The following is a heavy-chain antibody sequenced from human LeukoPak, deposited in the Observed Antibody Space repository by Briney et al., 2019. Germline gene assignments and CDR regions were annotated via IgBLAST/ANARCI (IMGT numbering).Heavy chain of an antibody. CDR2: ITPILGIA. CDR1: GGTFSSYT. V-gene: IGHV1-69*02. D-gene: IGHD2-2*01. J-gene: IGHJ6*03. CDR3: ASEYCSSTSCLGYYYYYYMDV. Sequence: SVKVSCKASGGTFSSYTISWVRQAPGQGLEWMGRITPILGIANYAQKFQGRVTITADKSTSTAYMELSSLRSEDTAVYYCASEYCSSTSCLGYYYYYYMDVWGKGTTVTVSS.